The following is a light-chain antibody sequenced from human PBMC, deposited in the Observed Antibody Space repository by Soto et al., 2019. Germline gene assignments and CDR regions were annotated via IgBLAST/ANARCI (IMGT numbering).Light chain of an antibody. CDR2: STN. V-gene: IGLV8-61*01. CDR3: VLYMGSGPL. J-gene: IGLJ7*01. Sequence: QTVVTQEPSFSVSPGGTVTLTCGLSSASVSTSYYPSWYQQTPGQAPRTLIYSTNTRSSGVPDRFSGSILGNKAALTITGAQADDESDYYCVLYMGSGPLFGGGTQLTV. CDR1: SASVSTSYY.